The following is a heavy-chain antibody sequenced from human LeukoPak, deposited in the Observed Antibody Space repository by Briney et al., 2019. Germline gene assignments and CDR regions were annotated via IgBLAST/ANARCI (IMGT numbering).Heavy chain of an antibody. J-gene: IGHJ3*02. CDR2: VYSDNRT. CDR1: GFTVSRNY. CDR3: ASGWGSGAFNI. V-gene: IGHV3-66*01. D-gene: IGHD3-10*01. Sequence: PGGSLRLSCAASGFTVSRNYMSWVRQAPGKGLEWVSIVYSDNRTYYAESVKGLFTISGDKSKNTLYLQMNSLRAEDTAVYYCASGWGSGAFNIWGQGTMVTVSS.